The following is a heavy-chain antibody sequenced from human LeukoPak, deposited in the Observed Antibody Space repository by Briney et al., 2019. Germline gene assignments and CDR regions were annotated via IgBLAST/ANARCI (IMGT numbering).Heavy chain of an antibody. CDR2: MNPNSGNT. CDR3: ARGWSYSGYVA. Sequence: ASVKVSCKASGYTFTSYGISWVRQATGQGLEWMGWMNPNSGNTGYAQKFQGRVTMTRNTSISTAYMELSSLRSEDTAVYYCARGWSYSGYVAWGQGTLITVSS. J-gene: IGHJ5*02. V-gene: IGHV1-8*02. CDR1: GYTFTSYG. D-gene: IGHD5-12*01.